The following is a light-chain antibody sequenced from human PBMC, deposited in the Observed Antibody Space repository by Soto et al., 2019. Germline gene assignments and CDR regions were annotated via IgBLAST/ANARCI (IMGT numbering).Light chain of an antibody. CDR1: KHLLHSNGYNY. CDR3: AQGLATPFT. CDR2: LGS. V-gene: IGKV2-28*01. Sequence: IVLTQSPLSLPVTPGEPASISCRSSKHLLHSNGYNYLNWYLQKPGQSPQLLIYLGSNRASGVPDRFSGSGSGTDFTLTINRVEAEDVGLYFCAQGLATPFTFGGGTKVDIK. J-gene: IGKJ4*01.